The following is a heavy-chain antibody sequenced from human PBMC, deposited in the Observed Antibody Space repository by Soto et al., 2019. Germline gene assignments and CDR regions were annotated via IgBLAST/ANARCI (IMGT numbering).Heavy chain of an antibody. Sequence: LRLSCAASGFTFSSYSMNWVRQAPGKGLEWVSSISSSSSYIYYADSVKGRFTISRDNAKNSLYLQMNSLRAEDTAVYYCARGACSGGSCYPYNWFDPWGQGTLVTVSS. CDR2: ISSSSSYI. V-gene: IGHV3-21*01. CDR1: GFTFSSYS. CDR3: ARGACSGGSCYPYNWFDP. J-gene: IGHJ5*02. D-gene: IGHD2-15*01.